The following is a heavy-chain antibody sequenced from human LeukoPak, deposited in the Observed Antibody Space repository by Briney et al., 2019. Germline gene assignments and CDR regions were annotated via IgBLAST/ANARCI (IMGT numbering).Heavy chain of an antibody. J-gene: IGHJ4*02. CDR2: IIPILGIA. Sequence: SVKVSCKASGGTFSSYAISWVRQAPGQGLEWMGRIIPILGIANYAQKFQGRATITADKSTSTAYMELSSLRSEDTAVYYCARDREAYCGGDCYSGTDYWGQGTLVTVSS. CDR3: ARDREAYCGGDCYSGTDY. CDR1: GGTFSSYA. V-gene: IGHV1-69*04. D-gene: IGHD2-21*02.